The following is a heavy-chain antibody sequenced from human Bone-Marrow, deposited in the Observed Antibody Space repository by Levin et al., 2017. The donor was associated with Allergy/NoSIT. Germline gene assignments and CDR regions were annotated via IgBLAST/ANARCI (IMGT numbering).Heavy chain of an antibody. CDR3: RTHYYDTSGYDNYDY. CDR1: RESSIGYY. Sequence: PSETLSLNCSVFRESSIGYYWSWVRQSPTKGLEWIGQTSHRGGANYNPSLLSRASISVDKSRKTFSLRLRSVTAADTAMYYCRTHYYDTSGYDNYDYWGQGTQVTVSS. CDR2: TSHRGGA. D-gene: IGHD3-22*01. V-gene: IGHV4-34*01. J-gene: IGHJ4*02.